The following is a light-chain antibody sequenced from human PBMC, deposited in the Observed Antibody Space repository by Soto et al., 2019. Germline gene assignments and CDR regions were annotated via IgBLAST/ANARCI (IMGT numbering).Light chain of an antibody. CDR3: QQYFNSPRT. Sequence: DIVMTQSPDSLAVSLGERATINCKSSQTLLDSSNNKASLSWYQQKPGQPPKLLIYWTSTREFGVPDRFSGSGSGTDFTLTISSLQAEDVAVYYCQQYFNSPRTFGHWTKVEIK. J-gene: IGKJ1*01. CDR1: QTLLDSSNNKAS. V-gene: IGKV4-1*01. CDR2: WTS.